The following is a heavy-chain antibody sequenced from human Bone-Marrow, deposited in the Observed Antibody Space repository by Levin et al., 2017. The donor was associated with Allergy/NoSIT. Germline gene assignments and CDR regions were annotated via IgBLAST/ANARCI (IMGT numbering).Heavy chain of an antibody. J-gene: IGHJ4*02. CDR1: GYTFTSYI. CDR2: ISSYYGTT. CDR3: ARAGDFGVVTNPFDY. V-gene: IGHV1-18*04. Sequence: PRASVKVSCKASGYTFTSYIINWVRQAPGQGLEWMGWISSYYGTTNYAQNFHGRVTMTTDTSTNTVYMELRSLRSDDTAVYYCARAGDFGVVTNPFDYWGQGTLVTVSS. D-gene: IGHD3-3*01.